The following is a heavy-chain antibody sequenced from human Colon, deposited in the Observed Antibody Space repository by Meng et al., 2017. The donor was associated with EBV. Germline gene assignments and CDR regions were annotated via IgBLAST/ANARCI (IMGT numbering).Heavy chain of an antibody. D-gene: IGHD3-10*01. J-gene: IGHJ5*02. CDR3: ARASYGSGSPLGESWFDP. Sequence: HVQADESRLGRAQPSNTLSLPCTVSWVSSSSGCYDWSWIRQPPGKGPEWIGYIHSSGRTYYNPSLRSRFTISVDTSKNQFSLKLSSVTAADTAVYYCARASYGSGSPLGESWFDPWGQGTLVTVSS. CDR2: IHSSGRT. CDR1: WVSSSSGCYD. V-gene: IGHV4-31*03.